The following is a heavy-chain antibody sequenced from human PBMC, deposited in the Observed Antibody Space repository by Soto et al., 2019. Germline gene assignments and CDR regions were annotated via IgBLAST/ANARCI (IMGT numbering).Heavy chain of an antibody. J-gene: IGHJ4*02. CDR1: GFSFSSYW. CDR2: INGDGDYT. CDR3: ARERGGYSSDF. Sequence: EVQLVESGGGLVQPGGSLRLSCAASGFSFSSYWMHWLRQVPGKGLVWVSRINGDGDYTNYADSVKGRFTISRDNAKNPLYLQRNSLRAEDTAVYYCARERGGYSSDFWGQGTLVTVSS. D-gene: IGHD2-15*01. V-gene: IGHV3-74*01.